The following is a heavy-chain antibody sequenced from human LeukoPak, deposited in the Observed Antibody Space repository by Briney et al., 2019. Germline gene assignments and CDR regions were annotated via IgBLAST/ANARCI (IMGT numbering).Heavy chain of an antibody. Sequence: GGSLRLSSAASGFTFYDYAMHWVRQAPGKGLEWVSLISWDGGSAYYADSVKGRFTISRDNSKISLYLQMNSLRAEDIALYYCAQGAPEEVHYMDVWGKGTTVTVSS. V-gene: IGHV3-43D*03. CDR2: ISWDGGSA. J-gene: IGHJ6*03. D-gene: IGHD3-10*01. CDR1: GFTFYDYA. CDR3: AQGAPEEVHYMDV.